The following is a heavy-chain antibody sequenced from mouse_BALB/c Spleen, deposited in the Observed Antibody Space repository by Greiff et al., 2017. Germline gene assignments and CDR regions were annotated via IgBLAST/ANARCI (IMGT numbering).Heavy chain of an antibody. J-gene: IGHJ3*01. Sequence: EVHLVESGGGLVQPGGSLKLSCAASGFTFSSYGMYWVRQTPDKRLELVATINSNGGRTYYPDSVKGRFTMSRDKAKINLYLQMSRLKSEDTAMYYCARDDDDWGQGTLVTVSA. V-gene: IGHV5-6-3*01. CDR3: ARDDDD. CDR1: GFTFSSYG. CDR2: INSNGGRT. D-gene: IGHD2-3*01.